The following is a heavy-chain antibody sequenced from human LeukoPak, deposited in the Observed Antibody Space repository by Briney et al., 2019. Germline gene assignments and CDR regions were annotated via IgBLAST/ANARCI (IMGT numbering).Heavy chain of an antibody. CDR2: ISYDGSNK. D-gene: IGHD3-10*01. CDR1: GFTFSSYA. V-gene: IGHV3-30-3*01. J-gene: IGHJ4*02. CDR3: ARGRLGYGSGSYYTPGYFDY. Sequence: GRSLRLSCAASGFTFSSYAMHWVRQAPGKGLEWVAVISYDGSNKYYADSVKGRFTISRDNSKNTLYLQMNSLRAEDTAVYYCARGRLGYGSGSYYTPGYFDYWGQGTLVTVSS.